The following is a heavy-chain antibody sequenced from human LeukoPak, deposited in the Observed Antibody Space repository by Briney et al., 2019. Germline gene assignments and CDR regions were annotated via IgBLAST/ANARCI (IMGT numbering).Heavy chain of an antibody. CDR1: GYTFTSYD. CDR3: TRFGSSSWYFFDY. CDR2: MNPNSGNT. J-gene: IGHJ4*02. D-gene: IGHD6-13*01. Sequence: ASVKVSCKASGYTFTSYDINWVRQATGQGLEWMGWMNPNSGNTGYAQKFQGRVTMTRNTSISTTYMELSSLRSEDTAVYYCTRFGSSSWYFFDYWGQGTLVTVSS. V-gene: IGHV1-8*01.